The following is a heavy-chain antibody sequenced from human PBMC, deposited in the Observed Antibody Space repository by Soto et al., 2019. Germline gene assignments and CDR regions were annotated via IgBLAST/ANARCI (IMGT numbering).Heavy chain of an antibody. Sequence: QEQLVESGGGVVQPGRSLRLSCAASGFSFRNYGIHWVRQAPGKGRDWVAVIWSDGSKRYYADYVRGRFTISRDNSRNTVHMQMDSLRAADTAVYYCARGRGRGGRHSCLEVCGQGTTV. CDR1: GFSFRNYG. V-gene: IGHV3-33*01. CDR3: ARGRGRGGRHSCLEV. CDR2: IWSDGSKR. J-gene: IGHJ6*02. D-gene: IGHD4-4*01.